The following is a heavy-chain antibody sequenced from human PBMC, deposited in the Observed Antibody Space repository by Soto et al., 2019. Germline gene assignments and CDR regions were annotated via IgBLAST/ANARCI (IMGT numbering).Heavy chain of an antibody. Sequence: QAGGSLRLSCAASGFTFSSYAMSWVRQAPGKGLEWVSAISGSGGSTYYADSVKGRFTISRDNSKNTLYLQMNSLRAEDTAVYYCAKDRHLRFLEWPLLQYYFDYWGQGTLVTVSS. J-gene: IGHJ4*02. V-gene: IGHV3-23*01. CDR3: AKDRHLRFLEWPLLQYYFDY. CDR2: ISGSGGST. D-gene: IGHD3-3*01. CDR1: GFTFSSYA.